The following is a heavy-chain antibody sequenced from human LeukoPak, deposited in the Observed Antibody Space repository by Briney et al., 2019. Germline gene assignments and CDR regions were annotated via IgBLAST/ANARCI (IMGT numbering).Heavy chain of an antibody. Sequence: GRSLRLSCAASGFSFSSYTMHWVRQAPGKGLEWVAVISYDGSNKYYADSVKGRFTISRDNSKNTLYLQMNSLRAEDTAVYYCARDGYSSSWPRGYFDYWGQGTLVTVSS. CDR3: ARDGYSSSWPRGYFDY. D-gene: IGHD6-13*01. J-gene: IGHJ4*02. V-gene: IGHV3-30-3*01. CDR1: GFSFSSYT. CDR2: ISYDGSNK.